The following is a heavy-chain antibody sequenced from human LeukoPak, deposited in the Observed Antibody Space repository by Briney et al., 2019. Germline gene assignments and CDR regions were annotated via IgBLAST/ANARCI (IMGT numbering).Heavy chain of an antibody. D-gene: IGHD4-11*01. CDR2: ISAYNGNT. J-gene: IGHJ4*02. V-gene: IGHV1-18*01. Sequence: GASVKVSCKASGYTFTSYGISWVRQAPGQGLEWMGWISAYNGNTNYAQKLQGRVTMTTDTSTSTAYMELRSLRSDDTAVYYCARSHDYSNHATISPFDYWGQGTLVTVSS. CDR3: ARSHDYSNHATISPFDY. CDR1: GYTFTSYG.